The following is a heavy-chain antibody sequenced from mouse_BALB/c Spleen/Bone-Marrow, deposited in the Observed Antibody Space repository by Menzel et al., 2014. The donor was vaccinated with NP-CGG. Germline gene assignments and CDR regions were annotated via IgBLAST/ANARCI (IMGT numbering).Heavy chain of an antibody. V-gene: IGHV1S41*01. CDR2: IAPGSGST. J-gene: IGHJ1*01. CDR3: ARRYFDV. CDR1: GYTFTSYW. Sequence: DLVKPGASVKLSCKASGYTFTSYWINWTKQRPGQGLEWIGRIAPGSGSTYYNEMFKGKATLTVNTSSSTAYIQLSSVSSEDSAVYFCARRYFDVWGAGTTVTVSS.